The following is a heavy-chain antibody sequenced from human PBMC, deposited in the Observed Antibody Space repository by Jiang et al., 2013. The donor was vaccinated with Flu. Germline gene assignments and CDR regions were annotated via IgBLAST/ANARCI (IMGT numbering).Heavy chain of an antibody. J-gene: IGHJ5*02. V-gene: IGHV5-51*01. CDR3: ARRDYGSGTPWDWFDP. Sequence: FTSYWIGWVRQMPGKGLEWMGTIYPGDSDTRYSPSFQGQVTISADKSISTAYLQWSSLKASDTAMYYCARRDYGSGTPWDWFDPWGQGTLVTVSS. CDR1: FTSYW. CDR2: IYPGDSDT. D-gene: IGHD3-10*01.